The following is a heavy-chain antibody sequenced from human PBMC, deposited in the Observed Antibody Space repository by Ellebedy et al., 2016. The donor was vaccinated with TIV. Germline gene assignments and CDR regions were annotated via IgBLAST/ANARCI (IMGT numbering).Heavy chain of an antibody. J-gene: IGHJ3*02. CDR1: GGSVIRSGHY. CDR2: LYYSGST. D-gene: IGHD6-25*01. Sequence: SETLSLTXSVSGGSVIRSGHYCTWIRQPPGKGLEWIGGLYYSGSTWYNPSLKSRVTISVDTSKNLFSLRLRSVTAADTAVYYCATSAAIDAFDIWGQGTMVTVSS. CDR3: ATSAAIDAFDI. V-gene: IGHV4-39*02.